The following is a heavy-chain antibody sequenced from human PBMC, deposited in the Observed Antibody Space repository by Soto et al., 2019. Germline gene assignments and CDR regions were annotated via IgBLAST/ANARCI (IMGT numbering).Heavy chain of an antibody. D-gene: IGHD2-15*01. J-gene: IGHJ5*02. V-gene: IGHV1-69*06. Sequence: QMQLVQSGADVKKPGSSVKVSCKVSGGTFSNFAITWLRQAPGQGPEWLGGIIPMFGSVAYARKFQDTVTITGETLTNTVPMEVASLKSGDTALYFCARVMIRDFAAADLGPLDLWGQGTLVTVSS. CDR3: ARVMIRDFAAADLGPLDL. CDR2: IIPMFGSV. CDR1: GGTFSNFA.